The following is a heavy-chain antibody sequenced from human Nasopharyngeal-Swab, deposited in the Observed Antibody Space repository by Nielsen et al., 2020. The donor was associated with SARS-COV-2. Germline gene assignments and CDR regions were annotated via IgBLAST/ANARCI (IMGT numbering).Heavy chain of an antibody. J-gene: IGHJ3*02. D-gene: IGHD3-16*01. Sequence: SGPTLVKPTQTLTLTCTFSGFSLSSSGMGVGVGWIRQSPGKALEWLALIFWDDDKRYSRSLKSRLTITKDTSKNQVVLTMTNMDPVDTATYYCAHVIYDTGFDIWGQGTMVTVSS. V-gene: IGHV2-5*02. CDR3: AHVIYDTGFDI. CDR2: IFWDDDK. CDR1: GFSLSSSGMGVG.